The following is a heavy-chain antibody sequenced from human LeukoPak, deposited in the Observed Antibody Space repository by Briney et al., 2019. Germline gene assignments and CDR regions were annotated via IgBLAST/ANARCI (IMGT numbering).Heavy chain of an antibody. J-gene: IGHJ4*02. CDR1: GGPISSYH. Sequence: SETLSLTCTVSGGPISSYHWSWIRQPAGKGLEWIGRFYTTGSTNYNPSLESRVTISVDTSKNQFSLKLSSVTAADTAVYYCAGSGGPGGFDYWGQGTLVTVSS. CDR2: FYTTGST. D-gene: IGHD1-26*01. CDR3: AGSGGPGGFDY. V-gene: IGHV4-4*07.